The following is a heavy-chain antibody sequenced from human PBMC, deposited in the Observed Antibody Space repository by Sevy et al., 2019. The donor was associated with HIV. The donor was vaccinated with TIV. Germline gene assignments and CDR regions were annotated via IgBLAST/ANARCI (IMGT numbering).Heavy chain of an antibody. J-gene: IGHJ5*02. CDR1: GFTFSSYS. CDR3: ARDNGYCTNGVCPYSEYNWFDP. D-gene: IGHD2-8*01. Sequence: GGSLRLSCAASGFTFSSYSMNWVRQAPGKGLEWVSYISSSSSTIYYADSVKGRFTISRDNAKNSLYLQMNSLRAEDTAVYYCARDNGYCTNGVCPYSEYNWFDPWGQGTLVTVSS. CDR2: ISSSSSTI. V-gene: IGHV3-48*01.